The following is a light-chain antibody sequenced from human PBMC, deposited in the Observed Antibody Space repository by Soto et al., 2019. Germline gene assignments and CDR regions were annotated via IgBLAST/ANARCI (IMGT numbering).Light chain of an antibody. J-gene: IGKJ1*01. Sequence: IVMTQSPATLSVSPGESATLSCRASQNIYYNVAWYQHRPGQAPRLLIYRASTRATGVPARFSGSGSGTEFTLTISSLQSEDFTVYSCLQYHNSWAFXQGTKVDIK. CDR3: LQYHNSWA. V-gene: IGKV3-15*01. CDR1: QNIYYN. CDR2: RAS.